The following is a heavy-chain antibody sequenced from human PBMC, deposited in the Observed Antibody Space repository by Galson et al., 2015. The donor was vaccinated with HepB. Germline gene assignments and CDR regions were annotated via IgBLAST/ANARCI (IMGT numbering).Heavy chain of an antibody. J-gene: IGHJ3*02. CDR3: TTDDNWNDTPWAFDI. CDR2: IKSKTDGGTT. D-gene: IGHD1-1*01. Sequence: SLRLSCAASGFTFSNAWMNWVRRAPGKGLEWVGRIKSKTDGGTTDYAAPVKGRFTISRDDSKNTLYLQMNSLKTEDTAVYYCTTDDNWNDTPWAFDIWGQGTMVTVSS. V-gene: IGHV3-15*07. CDR1: GFTFSNAW.